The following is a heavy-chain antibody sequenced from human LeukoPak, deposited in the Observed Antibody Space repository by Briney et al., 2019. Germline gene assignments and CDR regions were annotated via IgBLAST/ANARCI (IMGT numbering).Heavy chain of an antibody. CDR1: GFPFSTYA. CDR3: AKGWPWLVYYFDY. Sequence: PGGSLRLSCAASGFPFSTYAMGWVRQPPGKGLEWVSAISDSGGSTYYADSVKGRFTISRENSKNTLYLQMNSLRAEDTAVYYCAKGWPWLVYYFDYWGPGTLVTVSS. CDR2: ISDSGGST. D-gene: IGHD6-19*01. V-gene: IGHV3-23*01. J-gene: IGHJ4*02.